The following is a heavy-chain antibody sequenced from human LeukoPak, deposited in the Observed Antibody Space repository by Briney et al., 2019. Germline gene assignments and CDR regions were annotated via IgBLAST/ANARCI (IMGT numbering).Heavy chain of an antibody. Sequence: SETLSLTCAVYGGSFSGYYWSWIRQPPGKGLEWIGEINHSGSTNYNPSLKSRVTISVDTSKNQFSLKLSSVTAADTAVYYCARGPGGRKKDYWGQGTLVTVSS. CDR2: INHSGST. CDR1: GGSFSGYY. CDR3: ARGPGGRKKDY. J-gene: IGHJ4*02. V-gene: IGHV4-34*01. D-gene: IGHD3-16*01.